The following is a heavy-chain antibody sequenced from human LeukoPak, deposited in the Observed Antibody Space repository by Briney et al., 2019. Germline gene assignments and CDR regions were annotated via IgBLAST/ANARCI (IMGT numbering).Heavy chain of an antibody. CDR1: GGSISSYY. V-gene: IGHV4-59*01. J-gene: IGHJ4*02. D-gene: IGHD3-22*01. CDR2: IYYSGST. Sequence: SETLSLTCTVSGGSISSYYWSWLRQPPGKGLAWIGYIYYSGSTNYNPSLKSRVTISVDTSKNQLPLKLSAVTAADTAVYYRARSTYYYVSRGYFALYYFDYWGQGTLVTVSS. CDR3: ARSTYYYVSRGYFALYYFDY.